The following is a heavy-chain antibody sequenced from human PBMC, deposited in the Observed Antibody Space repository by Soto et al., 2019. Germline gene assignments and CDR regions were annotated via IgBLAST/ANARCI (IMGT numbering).Heavy chain of an antibody. Sequence: QVQLVESGGGVVQPGRSLRLSCAASGFTFSSYAMHWVRQAPGKGLEWVAVIWYDGSNKYYADSVKGRVTISRDNSKNTMYLQMKSRSAEYTDVYYCASERGYGAYEGFDYWGQGTLVTVSS. V-gene: IGHV3-33*01. CDR2: IWYDGSNK. CDR3: ASERGYGAYEGFDY. J-gene: IGHJ4*02. CDR1: GFTFSSYA. D-gene: IGHD4-17*01.